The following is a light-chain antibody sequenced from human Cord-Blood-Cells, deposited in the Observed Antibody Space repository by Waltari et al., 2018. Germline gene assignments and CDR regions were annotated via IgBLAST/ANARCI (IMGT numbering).Light chain of an antibody. J-gene: IGKJ4*01. Sequence: EIVLTQSPATLPLSPGERATLSCRASQSVSSYLAWYQQKPGQAPRLLIYDASNRATGIPARFSGSGSGTDVTLTISSLGPEDFAVYYCQQRSNWPLTFGGGTKMEIK. CDR1: QSVSSY. CDR2: DAS. V-gene: IGKV3-11*01. CDR3: QQRSNWPLT.